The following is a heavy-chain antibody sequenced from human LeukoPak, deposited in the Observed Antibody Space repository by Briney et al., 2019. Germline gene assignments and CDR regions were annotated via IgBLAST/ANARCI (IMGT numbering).Heavy chain of an antibody. Sequence: GGSLRLSCAASGFTFSSYSMNWVRQAPGKGLEWVSSISSSSSYIYYADSVKGRFTISRDNAKNSLYLQMNSLRAEDTAVYYCARALNYYDSSGYSNDYWGQGTLVTVSS. CDR1: GFTFSSYS. J-gene: IGHJ4*02. V-gene: IGHV3-21*01. CDR3: ARALNYYDSSGYSNDY. D-gene: IGHD3-22*01. CDR2: ISSSSSYI.